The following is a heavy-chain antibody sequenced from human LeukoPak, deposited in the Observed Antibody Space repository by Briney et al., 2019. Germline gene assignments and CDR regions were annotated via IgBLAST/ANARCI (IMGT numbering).Heavy chain of an antibody. Sequence: GGSQRLSCAASGFTFSSYSMNWVRQAPGKGLEWVSSISSSSSYIYYADSVKGRFTISRDNAKNSLYLQMNSLRAEDTAVYYCARAASSSWYSSDWFDPWGQGTLVTVSS. CDR3: ARAASSSWYSSDWFDP. CDR2: ISSSSSYI. D-gene: IGHD6-13*01. V-gene: IGHV3-21*01. CDR1: GFTFSSYS. J-gene: IGHJ5*02.